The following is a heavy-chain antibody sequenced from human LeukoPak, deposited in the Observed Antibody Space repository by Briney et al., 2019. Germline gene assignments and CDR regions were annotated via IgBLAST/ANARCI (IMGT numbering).Heavy chain of an antibody. J-gene: IGHJ4*02. Sequence: GGSLRLSCAASGFTFSTYGMHWVRQATGKGLEWVSGIGSAGDTYYSGSVKGRFTISRENAKTSFYLQMNSLRAGDPAVYYCTRGLPGGFDYWGQGTLVAVSS. CDR3: TRGLPGGFDY. CDR1: GFTFSTYG. D-gene: IGHD3-16*01. V-gene: IGHV3-13*01. CDR2: IGSAGDT.